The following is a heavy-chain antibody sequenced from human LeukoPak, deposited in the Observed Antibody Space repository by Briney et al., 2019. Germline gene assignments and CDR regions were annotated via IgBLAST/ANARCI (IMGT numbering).Heavy chain of an antibody. Sequence: GASVKVSCKASGYTFTSYAMNWVRQAPGQGLEWMGWINTNTGNPTYAQGFTGRFVFSLDTSVSTAYLQISSLKAEDTAVYYRVRGLYCSGGSCYGFEDYWGQGTLVTVSS. V-gene: IGHV7-4-1*02. J-gene: IGHJ4*02. CDR1: GYTFTSYA. CDR2: INTNTGNP. CDR3: VRGLYCSGGSCYGFEDY. D-gene: IGHD2-15*01.